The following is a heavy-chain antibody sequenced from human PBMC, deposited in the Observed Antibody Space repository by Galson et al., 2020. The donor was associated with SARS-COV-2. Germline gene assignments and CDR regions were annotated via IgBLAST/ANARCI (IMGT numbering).Heavy chain of an antibody. Sequence: SETLSLTCTVSGGSISSGGYYWSWIRQHPGKGLEWIGYIYYGGSTYYNPSLKSRVTISVDTSKNQFSLKLSSVTAADTAVYYCARDPFSITIFGVVTRYGMDVWGQGTTVTVSS. V-gene: IGHV4-31*03. CDR3: ARDPFSITIFGVVTRYGMDV. J-gene: IGHJ6*02. CDR2: IYYGGST. D-gene: IGHD3-3*01. CDR1: GGSISSGGYY.